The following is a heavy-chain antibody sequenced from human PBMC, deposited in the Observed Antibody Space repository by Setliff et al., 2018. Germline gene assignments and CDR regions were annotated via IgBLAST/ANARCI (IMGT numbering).Heavy chain of an antibody. CDR2: IFYSGGP. Sequence: SETLSLTCTVSGVSVSSYFWSWIRQPPGKGLEWIGSIFYSGGPTYSDNLSLKSRATISRDISKNQFYLTLTSVTAADTAVYYCARAGYNYDYGDYWGQGSLVTVSS. CDR3: ARAGYNYDYGDY. V-gene: IGHV4-59*02. D-gene: IGHD3-16*01. J-gene: IGHJ4*02. CDR1: GVSVSSYF.